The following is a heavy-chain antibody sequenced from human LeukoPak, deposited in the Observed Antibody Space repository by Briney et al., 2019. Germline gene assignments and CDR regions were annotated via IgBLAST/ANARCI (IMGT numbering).Heavy chain of an antibody. CDR2: IKPDGSST. J-gene: IGHJ5*02. Sequence: GGSLRLSCAASGTTFSNYWIHWVRQAPGKGLVWVSRIKPDGSSTNYADSVKGRFTISRDNAKNTVFLQMNSLRAEDTAVYYCAGGRGSYGLWDTWGQGTLVSVSS. D-gene: IGHD3-16*01. CDR3: AGGRGSYGLWDT. V-gene: IGHV3-74*01. CDR1: GTTFSNYW.